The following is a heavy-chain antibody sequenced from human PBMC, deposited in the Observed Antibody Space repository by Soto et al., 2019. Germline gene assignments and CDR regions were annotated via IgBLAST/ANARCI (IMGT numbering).Heavy chain of an antibody. Sequence: EVQLVESGGGLVQPGGSLRLSCAASGFTFSGYWMSWVRQAPGKGLEWVANIKQDGSEQFYVDSVKGRFTISRDNAKNSLYLEMYRVSAEDTAVYYCGGQAVWGQGTTVTVSS. J-gene: IGHJ6*02. V-gene: IGHV3-7*05. CDR2: IKQDGSEQ. CDR3: GGQAV. D-gene: IGHD5-12*01. CDR1: GFTFSGYW.